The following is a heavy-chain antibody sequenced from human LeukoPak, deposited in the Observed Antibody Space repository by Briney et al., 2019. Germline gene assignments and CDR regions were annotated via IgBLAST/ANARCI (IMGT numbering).Heavy chain of an antibody. CDR2: IKQDGSEK. CDR3: AREPIAAAGTDWFDP. V-gene: IGHV3-7*01. Sequence: GGSLRLSCAASGFTFSRYWMSWVRQAPGKGLEWVANIKQDGSEKYYVDSVKGRFTISRDNAKNSLYLQMNSLRAEDTAVYYCAREPIAAAGTDWFDPWGQGTLVTVSS. D-gene: IGHD6-13*01. J-gene: IGHJ5*02. CDR1: GFTFSRYW.